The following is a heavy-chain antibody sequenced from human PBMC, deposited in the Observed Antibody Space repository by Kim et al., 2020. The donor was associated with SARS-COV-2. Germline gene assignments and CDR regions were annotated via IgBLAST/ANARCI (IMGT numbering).Heavy chain of an antibody. D-gene: IGHD3-9*01. CDR3: ARDPSASDWSDFAY. J-gene: IGHJ4*02. Sequence: GGSLRLSCAASGFTFSSYAMNWVRQAPGKGLEWVSAISGNGGGTYYADSVKGRFTISRDNSKNTLYLQMNSLRGEDTAVYFCARDPSASDWSDFAYWGQ. V-gene: IGHV3-23*01. CDR2: ISGNGGGT. CDR1: GFTFSSYA.